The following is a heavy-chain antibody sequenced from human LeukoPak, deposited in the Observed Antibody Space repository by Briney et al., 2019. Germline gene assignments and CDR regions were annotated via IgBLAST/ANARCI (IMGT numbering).Heavy chain of an antibody. J-gene: IGHJ4*02. V-gene: IGHV3-23*01. CDR2: ISGSGGST. CDR1: GFTFSSYA. D-gene: IGHD3-9*01. CDR3: AKASREGLRYFDWLSDY. Sequence: GGSLRLSCAASGFTFSSYAMSWVRQAPGKGLEWVSAISGSGGSTYYADSVKGRFTISRDNSKNTLYLQMNSLRAEDTAVYYCAKASREGLRYFDWLSDYWGQGTLVTVSS.